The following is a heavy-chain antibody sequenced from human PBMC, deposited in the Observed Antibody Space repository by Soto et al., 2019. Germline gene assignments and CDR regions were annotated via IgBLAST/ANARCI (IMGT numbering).Heavy chain of an antibody. Sequence: GGSLRLSCAASGFTFSSYAMSWVRQAPGKGLEWVSAISGSGGSTYYADSVKGRFTISRDNSKNTLYLHMNSLRADDTAVYYCAKDGYYYGSAPFDPWGQGTLVTVSS. D-gene: IGHD3-10*01. V-gene: IGHV3-23*01. CDR1: GFTFSSYA. CDR2: ISGSGGST. CDR3: AKDGYYYGSAPFDP. J-gene: IGHJ5*02.